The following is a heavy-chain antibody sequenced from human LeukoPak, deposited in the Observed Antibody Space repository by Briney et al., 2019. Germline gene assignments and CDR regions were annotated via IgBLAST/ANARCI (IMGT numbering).Heavy chain of an antibody. V-gene: IGHV3-21*01. CDR2: ISSSRCYI. D-gene: IGHD3-3*01. CDR3: ARELGLRFLEWSPSSYGMDV. CDR1: GFTFSSYS. Sequence: GGSLRLSCAACGFTFSSYSMHWVRHAPGKGLEWGSSISSSRCYIYYADSVKGRFTISRDNAKNSLYLQMNSLRAEDTAVYYCARELGLRFLEWSPSSYGMDVWGQGTTVTVSS. J-gene: IGHJ6*02.